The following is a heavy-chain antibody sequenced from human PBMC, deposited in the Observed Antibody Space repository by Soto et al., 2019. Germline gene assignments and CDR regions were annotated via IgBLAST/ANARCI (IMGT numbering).Heavy chain of an antibody. CDR2: ISQSGNT. V-gene: IGHV4-34*01. D-gene: IGHD6-6*01. J-gene: IGHJ4*02. CDR3: ARAPKVSGSSQTRPDF. CDR1: SGSLSCYY. Sequence: PSETLSLTCSIYSGSLSCYYWSWIRQPPGKGLEWIGEISQSGNTNYSPSLKSRVSISIDTSKKQFSLNLASVSAADTAVYYCARAPKVSGSSQTRPDFWGQGTLVTVSS.